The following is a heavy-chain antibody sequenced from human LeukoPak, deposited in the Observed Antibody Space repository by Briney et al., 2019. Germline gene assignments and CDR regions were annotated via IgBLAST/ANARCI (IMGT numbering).Heavy chain of an antibody. CDR1: GGSISSYY. Sequence: SETLSLTCTVSGGSISSYYWSWIRQPPGEGLEWIGYIYYIGSTNYNPALKGRVTISVDASKNQFSLKLTSVTAADTAVYYCARLEDVITTSYNGMDVWGQGTAVTVSS. V-gene: IGHV4-59*08. J-gene: IGHJ6*02. D-gene: IGHD1-1*01. CDR2: IYYIGST. CDR3: ARLEDVITTSYNGMDV.